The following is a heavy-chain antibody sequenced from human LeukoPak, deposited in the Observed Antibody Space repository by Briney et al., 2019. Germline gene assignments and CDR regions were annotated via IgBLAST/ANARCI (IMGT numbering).Heavy chain of an antibody. J-gene: IGHJ4*02. D-gene: IGHD3-22*01. CDR3: ARESSQHYYDSSGYDY. CDR1: GYTFTDYY. V-gene: IGHV1-2*02. CDR2: INPNSGGT. Sequence: ASVKVSCKASGYTFTDYYMHWVRQAPGQGLEWMAWINPNSGGTNYAQKLQGRVTMTTDTSTSTAYMELRSLRSDDTAVYYCARESSQHYYDSSGYDYWGQGTLVTVSS.